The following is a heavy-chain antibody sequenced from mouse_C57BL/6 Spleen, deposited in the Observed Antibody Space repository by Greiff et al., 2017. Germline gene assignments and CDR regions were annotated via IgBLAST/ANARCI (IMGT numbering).Heavy chain of an antibody. J-gene: IGHJ1*03. D-gene: IGHD1-1*01. CDR1: GFTFSSYA. CDR3: TRLGGSSYWYFDV. V-gene: IGHV5-9-1*02. Sequence: EVQLQESGEGLVKPGGSLKLSCAASGFTFSSYAMSWVRQTPEKRLEWVAYISSGGDYIYYADTVKGRFTISRDNARNTLYLQMSSLKSEDTAMYDCTRLGGSSYWYFDVWGTGTTVTVSS. CDR2: ISSGGDYI.